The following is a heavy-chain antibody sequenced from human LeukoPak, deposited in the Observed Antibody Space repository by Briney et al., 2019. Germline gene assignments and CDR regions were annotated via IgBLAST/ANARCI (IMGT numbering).Heavy chain of an antibody. V-gene: IGHV1-18*01. CDR2: ISAYNGNT. D-gene: IGHD3-22*01. J-gene: IGHJ4*02. CDR3: ARHLSHYYDTSGYSDF. Sequence: ASVKVSCKASGYTFTSYGISWVRQAPGQGLEWMGWISAYNGNTRYAQKLQGRVTMTTDTSTSTAYMELGSLRSDDTAVYYCARHLSHYYDTSGYSDFWGQGTLVTVSS. CDR1: GYTFTSYG.